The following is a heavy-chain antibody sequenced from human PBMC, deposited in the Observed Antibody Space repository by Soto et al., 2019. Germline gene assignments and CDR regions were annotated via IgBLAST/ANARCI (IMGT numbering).Heavy chain of an antibody. V-gene: IGHV1-69*04. D-gene: IGHD2-15*01. CDR1: GGTFSSYT. J-gene: IGHJ5*02. Sequence: SVKVSCKASGGTFSSYTISWVRQAPGQGLEWMGRIIPILGIANYAQKFRGRVTITADKSTSTAYMELSSLRSEDTAVYYCARDIVVVVAATRPNNWFDPWGQGTLVTVSS. CDR3: ARDIVVVVAATRPNNWFDP. CDR2: IIPILGIA.